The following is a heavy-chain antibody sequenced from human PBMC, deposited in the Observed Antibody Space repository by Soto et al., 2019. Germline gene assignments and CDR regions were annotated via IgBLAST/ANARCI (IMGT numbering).Heavy chain of an antibody. CDR1: GFTFSSYA. Sequence: VGSLRLSCAASGFTFSSYAMHWVRQAPGKGLEWVAVISYDGSNKYYADSVKGRFTISRDNSKNTLYLQMNSLRAEDTAVYYCARDRRDSSSWYGNYYYYGMDVWGQGTTVTVS. CDR2: ISYDGSNK. D-gene: IGHD6-13*01. V-gene: IGHV3-30-3*01. CDR3: ARDRRDSSSWYGNYYYYGMDV. J-gene: IGHJ6*02.